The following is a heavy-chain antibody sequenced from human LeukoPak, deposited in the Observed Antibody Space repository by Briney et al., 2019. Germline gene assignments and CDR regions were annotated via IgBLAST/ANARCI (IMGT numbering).Heavy chain of an antibody. CDR3: ARQMTGTVVTLDDAFDI. D-gene: IGHD4-23*01. Sequence: SETLSPTCTVSGSSISSGDYYWSWIRQPPGKGLEWIGYIYYSGSTYYNPSLKSRVTISVDTSKNQFSLKLSSVTAADTAVYYCARQMTGTVVTLDDAFDIWGQGTMVTVSS. J-gene: IGHJ3*02. CDR2: IYYSGST. V-gene: IGHV4-30-4*08. CDR1: GSSISSGDYY.